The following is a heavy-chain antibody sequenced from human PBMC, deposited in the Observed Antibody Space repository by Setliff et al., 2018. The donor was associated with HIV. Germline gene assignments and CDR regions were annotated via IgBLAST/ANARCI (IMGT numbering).Heavy chain of an antibody. CDR1: GYTFTGYY. Sequence: ASVKVSCKASGYTFTGYYMHWVRQAPGQGLEWMGWINPNSGGTNYAQKFQGRVTVTTDASSRTVYMEVSRLRSDDTAVYFCARDRSHEFDYWGQGTLVTVSS. CDR3: ARDRSHEFDY. V-gene: IGHV1-2*02. CDR2: INPNSGGT. J-gene: IGHJ4*02.